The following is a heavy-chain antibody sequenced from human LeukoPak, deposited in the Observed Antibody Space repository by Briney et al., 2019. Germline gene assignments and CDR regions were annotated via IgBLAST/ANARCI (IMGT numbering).Heavy chain of an antibody. D-gene: IGHD2-2*01. CDR2: IIPIFGTA. Sequence: GASVKVSCKASGGTFSSYAISWVRQAPGQGLEWMGGIIPIFGTANYAQKFQGRVTITADKSTSTAYMELSSLRSEDTAVYYCARDASEYRTTTGAFDIRGQGTMATVSS. CDR1: GGTFSSYA. CDR3: ARDASEYRTTTGAFDI. J-gene: IGHJ3*02. V-gene: IGHV1-69*06.